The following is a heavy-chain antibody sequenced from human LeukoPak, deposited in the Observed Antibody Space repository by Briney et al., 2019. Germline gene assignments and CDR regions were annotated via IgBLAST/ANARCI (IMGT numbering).Heavy chain of an antibody. J-gene: IGHJ3*02. V-gene: IGHV4-4*07. Sequence: SETLSLTCTVSGGSISSYYWSWIRQPAEKGLELIGRIYTSGSTNYNPSLKSRVTMSVDTSKNQFSLKLSSVTAADTAVYYCASAQLFRDAFDIWGQGTMVTVSS. CDR1: GGSISSYY. CDR3: ASAQLFRDAFDI. D-gene: IGHD3-10*01. CDR2: IYTSGST.